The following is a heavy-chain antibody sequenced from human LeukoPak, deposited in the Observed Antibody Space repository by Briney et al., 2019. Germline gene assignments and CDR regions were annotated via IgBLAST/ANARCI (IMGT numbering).Heavy chain of an antibody. V-gene: IGHV3-30-3*01. CDR2: ISYDGTNK. CDR3: ARIQCVGACQWAGGVLDV. J-gene: IGHJ6*02. CDR1: GFTFSSYV. D-gene: IGHD3-16*01. Sequence: GGSLRLSCAASGFTFSSYVLQWVRQAPGKGLEWVALISYDGTNKNYADSVKGRFTISRDNSKDTLYLQMNSLRTDDTAVYYCARIQCVGACQWAGGVLDVWGQGTTVTVSS.